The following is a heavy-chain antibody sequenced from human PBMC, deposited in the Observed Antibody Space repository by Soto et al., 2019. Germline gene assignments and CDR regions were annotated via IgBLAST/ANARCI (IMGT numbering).Heavy chain of an antibody. Sequence: QLQLQESGPGLVKPSETLSLTCTVSGGSISSSSYYWGWIRQPPGKGLEWIGSIYYSGGTYYNPSLKSRVTISVDTSKNQFSLKLSSVTAADTAVYYCATLQQLVSGSRLRYYYYGMDVWGQGTTVTVSS. CDR3: ATLQQLVSGSRLRYYYYGMDV. CDR2: IYYSGGT. D-gene: IGHD6-13*01. V-gene: IGHV4-39*01. J-gene: IGHJ6*02. CDR1: GGSISSSSYY.